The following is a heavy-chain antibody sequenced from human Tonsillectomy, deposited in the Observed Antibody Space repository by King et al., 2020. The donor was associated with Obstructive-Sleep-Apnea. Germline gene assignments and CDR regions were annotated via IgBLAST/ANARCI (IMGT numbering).Heavy chain of an antibody. D-gene: IGHD3-22*01. CDR2: ISFDGSKT. V-gene: IGHV3-30*18. CDR1: GFRFSSYG. J-gene: IGHJ6*02. Sequence: VQLVESGGGVVQPGRSLRVSCAAAGFRFSSYGMHWVRQAPGKGLEWVAFISFDGSKTHYADSVKGRLTVSGDNSKNTVDLQMNSLRAEDTALYFCAKDVYDSSFAGMDVWGQGTRVTVSS. CDR3: AKDVYDSSFAGMDV.